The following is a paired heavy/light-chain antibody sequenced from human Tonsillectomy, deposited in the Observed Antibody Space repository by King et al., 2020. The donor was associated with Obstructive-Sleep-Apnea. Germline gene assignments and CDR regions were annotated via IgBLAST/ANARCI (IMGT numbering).Heavy chain of an antibody. V-gene: IGHV3-7*03. CDR1: GFTFRSYW. D-gene: IGHD5-12*01. Sequence: EVQLVESGGGLVQPGGSLRLSCVASGFTFRSYWMSWVRQAPGKGLEWVANINQDGTVKYYVDSVKGQFTISRDNAKDSLYLQMNNLRVEDTAVYYCVRVGYTHWSQDDWGQGTLVTVSS. CDR3: VRVGYTHWSQDD. J-gene: IGHJ4*02. CDR2: INQDGTVK.
Light chain of an antibody. J-gene: IGLJ2*01. V-gene: IGLV1-51*01. Sequence: QSVLTQPPSVSAAPGQKVTISCSGGTSNIGNNYVSWYQHLPGTAPKLLIYDNNKRPSGIPDRFSGSKSGTSATLAITGLQTGDEADYYCGTWDSSLTGVVFGGGTKVTVL. CDR3: GTWDSSLTGVV. CDR2: DNN. CDR1: TSNIGNNY.